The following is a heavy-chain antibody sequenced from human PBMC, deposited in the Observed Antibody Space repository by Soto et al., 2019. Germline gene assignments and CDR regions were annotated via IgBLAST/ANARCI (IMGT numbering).Heavy chain of an antibody. CDR2: INHSGST. CDR3: ARAYRFLEWLSLPRYGMDV. D-gene: IGHD3-3*01. V-gene: IGHV4-34*01. Sequence: QVQLQQWGAGLLKPSETLSLTCAVYGGSFSGYYWSWIRQPPGKGLEWIGEINHSGSTNYNPSLKSRVTISVDTSKNQFSLKLSSVTAADTAVYYCARAYRFLEWLSLPRYGMDVWGQGTTVTVSS. J-gene: IGHJ6*02. CDR1: GGSFSGYY.